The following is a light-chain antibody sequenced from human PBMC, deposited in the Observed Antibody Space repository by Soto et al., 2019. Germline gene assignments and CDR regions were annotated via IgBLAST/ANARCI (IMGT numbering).Light chain of an antibody. Sequence: EIVLTQSPATLSLSPGEIATLSFSASQSVSSYLAWYQQKPGQAPRLLIYDASTRATGIPARLSGSGSETDFTLTISSLEPEDFAVYYCQHRMNWPLTFGQGTRLEIK. J-gene: IGKJ5*01. V-gene: IGKV3-11*01. CDR1: QSVSSY. CDR2: DAS. CDR3: QHRMNWPLT.